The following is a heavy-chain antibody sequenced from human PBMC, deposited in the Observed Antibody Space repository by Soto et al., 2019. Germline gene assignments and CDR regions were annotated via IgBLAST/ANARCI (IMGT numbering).Heavy chain of an antibody. D-gene: IGHD3-3*01. V-gene: IGHV4-34*01. CDR3: ARNGSYYDFWSGYYFGGGMDV. CDR2: INHSGST. J-gene: IGHJ6*02. CDR1: GGSITSSY. Sequence: SETLSLTCHVSGGSITSSYWSWIRRPPGKGLEWIGEINHSGSTNYNPSLKSRVTISVDTSKNQFSLKLSSVTAADTAVYYCARNGSYYDFWSGYYFGGGMDVWGQGTTVTVSS.